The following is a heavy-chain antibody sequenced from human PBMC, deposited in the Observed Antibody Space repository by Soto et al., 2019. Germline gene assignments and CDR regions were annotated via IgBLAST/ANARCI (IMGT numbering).Heavy chain of an antibody. CDR2: TYYMSKWYY. Sequence: SPTLSLTCAISGDSVSSNSAAWNWIRQSPSRGLEWLGRTYYMSKWYYGYAVSVKSRIAIKPDTSKNQFSLQLNSVTPEDTAVYYCARIHSSSSSHMDVWGQGTTVTVSS. V-gene: IGHV6-1*01. CDR3: ARIHSSSSSHMDV. D-gene: IGHD6-6*01. J-gene: IGHJ6*02. CDR1: GDSVSSNSAA.